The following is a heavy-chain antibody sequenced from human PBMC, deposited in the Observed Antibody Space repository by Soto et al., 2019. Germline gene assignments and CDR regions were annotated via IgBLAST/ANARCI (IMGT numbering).Heavy chain of an antibody. D-gene: IGHD3-9*01. V-gene: IGHV4-34*01. CDR3: ARGWSGLVIIRFDP. CDR2: VNHSGST. CDR1: GGSFSGYY. J-gene: IGHJ5*02. Sequence: TLSLTCAVYGGSFSGYYWSWIRQPPGKGLEWIGEVNHSGSTNYNPSLKSRVTISVDTSKNQFSLKLSSVTAADTAVYYCARGWSGLVIIRFDPWGQGTLVTVSS.